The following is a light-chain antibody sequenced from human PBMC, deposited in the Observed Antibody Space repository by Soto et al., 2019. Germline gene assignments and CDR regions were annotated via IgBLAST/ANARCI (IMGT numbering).Light chain of an antibody. Sequence: EIVLTQSPGTLSLSPGERATLSCRASQSISSSYLAWYQQRPGQAPRLLIFGASYRATGIPDRFSGSGSGTDFTLTISRLEPEDVAVYYCQQYSSSPPEFTFGPGPKVDSK. CDR2: GAS. CDR1: QSISSSY. CDR3: QQYSSSPPEFT. J-gene: IGKJ3*01. V-gene: IGKV3-20*01.